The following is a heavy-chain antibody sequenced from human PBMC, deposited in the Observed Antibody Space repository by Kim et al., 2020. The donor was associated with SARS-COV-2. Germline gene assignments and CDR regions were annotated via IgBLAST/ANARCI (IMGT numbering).Heavy chain of an antibody. Sequence: GGSLRLSCAASGFTFSSYDMHWVRQATGKGLEWVSAIGTAGDTYYPGSVKGRFTISRENAKNSLYLQMNSLRAGDTAVYYCAISRPGYCSSTSCYPPSGMDVWGQGTTVTVSS. CDR3: AISRPGYCSSTSCYPPSGMDV. CDR1: GFTFSSYD. CDR2: IGTAGDT. J-gene: IGHJ6*02. V-gene: IGHV3-13*01. D-gene: IGHD2-2*01.